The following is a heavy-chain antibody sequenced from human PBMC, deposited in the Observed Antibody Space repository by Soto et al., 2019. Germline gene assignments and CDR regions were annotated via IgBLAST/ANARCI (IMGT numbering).Heavy chain of an antibody. V-gene: IGHV1-69*13. D-gene: IGHD6-13*01. CDR1: GGTFSSYA. J-gene: IGHJ6*02. CDR3: ASLTIASVYYYGMDV. CDR2: IIPIFGTA. Sequence: GASVKVSCKASGGTFSSYAISWVRQAPGQGLEWMGGIIPIFGTANYAQKFQGRVTITADESTSTAYMELSSLRSEDTAVYYCASLTIASVYYYGMDVWGQGTTVTVSS.